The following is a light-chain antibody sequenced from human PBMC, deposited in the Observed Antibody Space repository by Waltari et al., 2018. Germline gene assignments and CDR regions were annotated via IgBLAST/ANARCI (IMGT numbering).Light chain of an antibody. CDR2: EVS. V-gene: IGLV2-8*01. Sequence: QSALTQPPSASGSPGQSVTISCTRTSSDVAAYNSVSWYQQHPGNAPKLMIYEVSKRPSGVPDRFSGSKSGNTASLTVSGLQAEDEADYYCSSYAGSNNWVFGGGTKLTVL. CDR1: SSDVAAYNS. J-gene: IGLJ3*02. CDR3: SSYAGSNNWV.